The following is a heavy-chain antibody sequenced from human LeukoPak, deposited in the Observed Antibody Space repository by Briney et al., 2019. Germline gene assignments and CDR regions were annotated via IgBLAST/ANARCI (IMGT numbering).Heavy chain of an antibody. CDR2: FDPEDGET. Sequence: ASVKVSCKVSGYTLTELSMHWVRQAPGKGLEWMGGFDPEDGETIYAQKFQGRVTMTEDTSTDTAYMELSSLRSEDTAVYYCAIVGIAVAGPFRDAFDIWGQGTMVTVSS. CDR3: AIVGIAVAGPFRDAFDI. CDR1: GYTLTELS. V-gene: IGHV1-24*01. D-gene: IGHD6-19*01. J-gene: IGHJ3*02.